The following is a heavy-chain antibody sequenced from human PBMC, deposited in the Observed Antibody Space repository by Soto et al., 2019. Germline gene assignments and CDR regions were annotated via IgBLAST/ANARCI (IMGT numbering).Heavy chain of an antibody. V-gene: IGHV3-48*01. CDR3: AKTIVHDYGGDN. CDR2: ITGTGSAT. J-gene: IGHJ4*02. CDR1: GFTFSYYS. Sequence: GGSLRLSCAASGFTFSYYSMNWVRQAPGKGLEWVSYITGTGSATTYADSVKGRFTISRDNAKNSLYLQMNSLRVEDTAVYFCAKTIVHDYGGDNWGQGTLVTVSS. D-gene: IGHD4-17*01.